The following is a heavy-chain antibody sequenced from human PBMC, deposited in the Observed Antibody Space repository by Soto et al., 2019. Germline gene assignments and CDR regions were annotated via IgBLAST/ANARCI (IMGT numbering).Heavy chain of an antibody. V-gene: IGHV3-23*01. CDR1: GFTFSSYA. CDR2: ISGSGGST. Sequence: GGSLRLSCAASGFTFSSYAMSWVRQAPGKGLEWVSAISGSGGSTYYADSVKGRFTISRDNAKNSLYLQMNSLRAEDTAVYYCARDRSCSSTSCYALSPFDYWGQGTLVTVSS. J-gene: IGHJ4*02. CDR3: ARDRSCSSTSCYALSPFDY. D-gene: IGHD2-2*01.